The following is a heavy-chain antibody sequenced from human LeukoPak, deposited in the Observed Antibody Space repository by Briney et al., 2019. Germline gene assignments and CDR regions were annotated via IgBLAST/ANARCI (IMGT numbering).Heavy chain of an antibody. J-gene: IGHJ4*02. V-gene: IGHV4-61*02. CDR2: ISTSGSP. CDR3: ARVHRRGFGEIFIDY. CDR1: GASISSGSYY. D-gene: IGHD3-10*01. Sequence: SETLSLTRTVSGASISSGSYYWIWIRQAADKGLEWIGRISTSGSPNYNPSLKSRVTMSVDTSNNQFSLKLTSVTAADTAIYYCARVHRRGFGEIFIDYWGQGTLVTVSS.